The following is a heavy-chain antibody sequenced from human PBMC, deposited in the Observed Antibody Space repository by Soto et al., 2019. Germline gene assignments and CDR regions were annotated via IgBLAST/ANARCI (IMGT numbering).Heavy chain of an antibody. CDR1: GFTFNNYA. D-gene: IGHD3-16*02. J-gene: IGHJ3*01. Sequence: EVQLLESGGGLVRPGESLRLSCTTSGFTFNNYAMNWVRQAPGKGLEWVSFISGSGGSAYYADSVQGRFTISRDNSRNTLYLKMNGLRAEDTAIYSCVREGGGRYPPGSFDLGGRGTKVTVSS. CDR3: VREGGGRYPPGSFDL. CDR2: ISGSGGSA. V-gene: IGHV3-23*01.